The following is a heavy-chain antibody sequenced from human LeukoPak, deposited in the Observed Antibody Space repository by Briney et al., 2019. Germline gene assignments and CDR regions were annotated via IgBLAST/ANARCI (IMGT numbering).Heavy chain of an antibody. CDR2: INPIIGAT. D-gene: IGHD1-14*01. V-gene: IGHV1-2*02. CDR1: GYTFTGYF. Sequence: GSLKISCKASGYTFTGYFMHWVRQAPGQGLEWIGWINPIIGATKYARKFQGRVTMTRDTSISTAYMEVSRLRSDDTAVYYCARGQLTDDLDYWGQGTLVTVSA. CDR3: ARGQLTDDLDY. J-gene: IGHJ4*02.